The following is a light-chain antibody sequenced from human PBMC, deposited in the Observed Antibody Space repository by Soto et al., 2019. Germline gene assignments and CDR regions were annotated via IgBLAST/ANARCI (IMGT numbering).Light chain of an antibody. CDR3: QQYGDSPPT. CDR1: QSVSSSY. Sequence: IVLTQSPGTLSLSAGERATLSCRASQSVSSSYLAWYQQKPGQAPRLLISGASSXXAGIPDRFSGSGSETDLTLTISRLEPDDFAMYNCQQYGDSPPTFGQGTKVDIK. J-gene: IGKJ1*01. CDR2: GAS. V-gene: IGKV3-20*01.